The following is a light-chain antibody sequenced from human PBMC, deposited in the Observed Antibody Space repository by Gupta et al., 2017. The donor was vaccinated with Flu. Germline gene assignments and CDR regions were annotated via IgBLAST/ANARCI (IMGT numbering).Light chain of an antibody. CDR3: ATFDDGRNGPV. V-gene: IGLV1-44*01. J-gene: IGLJ3*02. CDR1: NTNIGRNT. CDR2: NDN. Sequence: SLMTQPPSSSGTTGPRVTISCSGSNTNIGRNTLSWYQQHPGAAPKLIIQNDNQRPSGVPVRFSGSKAGTTASLTICGLQSEDEGDCYCATFDDGRNGPVFGGGTRLTVL.